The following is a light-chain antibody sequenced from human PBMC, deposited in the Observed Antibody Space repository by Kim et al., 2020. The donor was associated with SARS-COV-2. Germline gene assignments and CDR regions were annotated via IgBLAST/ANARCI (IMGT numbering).Light chain of an antibody. CDR3: SSYAGSNNYV. V-gene: IGLV2-8*01. CDR2: EVT. J-gene: IGLJ1*01. CDR1: SSDVGNYNS. Sequence: GKSSAIPCTGTSSDVGNYNSVAWYPQHPGKAPKLMLYEVTKRASGVPDRFSGSKSGNTASLTVSGLQAEEEAEYYCSSYAGSNNYVSGTGTKVTVL.